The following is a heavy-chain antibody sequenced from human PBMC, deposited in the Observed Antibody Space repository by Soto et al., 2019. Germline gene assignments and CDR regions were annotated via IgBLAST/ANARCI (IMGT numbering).Heavy chain of an antibody. CDR1: GFTFSSYW. CDR2: IKQDGSEK. J-gene: IGHJ6*02. Sequence: GGSLRLSCAASGFTFSSYWMSWVRQAPGKGLEWVANIKQDGSEKYYVDSVKGRFTISRDNAKNSLYLQMNSLRAEDTAVYYCARVTTYDFWSGYSYYYYGMDVWGQGTTVTVSS. D-gene: IGHD3-3*01. CDR3: ARVTTYDFWSGYSYYYYGMDV. V-gene: IGHV3-7*03.